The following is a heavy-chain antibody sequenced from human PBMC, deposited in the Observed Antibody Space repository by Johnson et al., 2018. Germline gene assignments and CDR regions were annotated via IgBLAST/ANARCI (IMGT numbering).Heavy chain of an antibody. CDR2: ISGRCGST. J-gene: IGHJ3*02. CDR3: AKTGYNAFDI. D-gene: IGHD3-9*01. V-gene: IGHV3-23*04. Sequence: VQLVESGGGLVEPGGSLRLSCAASGFTFSDYYMSWIRQAPGKGLEWVSAISGRCGSTYYADSVKGRFTISRDTSKKTLYLQMNSLRAADTAVYYCAKTGYNAFDIWGQGTMVTVSS. CDR1: GFTFSDYY.